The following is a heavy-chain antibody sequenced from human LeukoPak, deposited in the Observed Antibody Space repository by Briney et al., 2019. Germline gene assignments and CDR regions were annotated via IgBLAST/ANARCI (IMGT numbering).Heavy chain of an antibody. J-gene: IGHJ2*01. CDR1: GGSLGSYH. D-gene: IGHD4-17*01. CDR3: ARDPGDYNHDWYFDL. Sequence: SETLSLTCTVSGGSLGSYHWIWVRHPAGKGLEFIGRIYPSGNADYNPSLKSRVTMSVDTSKNQFSLRLSSVTAADAAVYYCARDPGDYNHDWYFDLWGRGTLVTVSS. CDR2: IYPSGNA. V-gene: IGHV4-4*07.